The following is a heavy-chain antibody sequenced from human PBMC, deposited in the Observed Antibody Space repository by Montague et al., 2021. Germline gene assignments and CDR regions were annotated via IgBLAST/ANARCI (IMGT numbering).Heavy chain of an antibody. J-gene: IGHJ4*02. CDR3: ARRPRITVTGRFDF. CDR1: GGSFNDYY. CDR2: ITHNGRT. Sequence: SETLSLTCAGSGGSFNDYYWSWIRQSPGQGLEWIGDITHNGRTNSNPSLKSRVTLSVDTSKSHFSLNLTSVTAADTAVYFCARRPRITVTGRFDFWGEGTVVTVPS. D-gene: IGHD4-11*01. V-gene: IGHV4-34*01.